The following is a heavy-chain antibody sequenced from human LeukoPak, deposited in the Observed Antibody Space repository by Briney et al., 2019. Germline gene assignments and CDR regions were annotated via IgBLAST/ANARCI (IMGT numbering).Heavy chain of an antibody. CDR3: AKWIRDYGDYFERDNWFDP. CDR1: GFTFSSYA. CDR2: ISGSGGST. D-gene: IGHD4-17*01. Sequence: GGSLRLSCAASGFTFSSYAMSWVRQAPGKGLEWVSAISGSGGSTYYADSVKGRFTISRDNSKNTLYLQMNSLRAEDTAVYYCAKWIRDYGDYFERDNWFDPWGQGTLVTVSS. J-gene: IGHJ5*02. V-gene: IGHV3-23*01.